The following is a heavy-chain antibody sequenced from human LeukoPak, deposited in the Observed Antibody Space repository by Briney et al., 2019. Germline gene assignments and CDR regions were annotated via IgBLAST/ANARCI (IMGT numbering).Heavy chain of an antibody. Sequence: GGSLRLSCAASGFTFSSYGMHWVRQAPGKGLEGVAVISYDGSNKYYADSVKGRFTISRDSSKNTLYLQMNSLRAEDTAVYYCAKEGPRWVAATHRYYGMDAWGQGTTVTVSS. CDR1: GFTFSSYG. D-gene: IGHD2-15*01. V-gene: IGHV3-30*18. J-gene: IGHJ6*02. CDR2: ISYDGSNK. CDR3: AKEGPRWVAATHRYYGMDA.